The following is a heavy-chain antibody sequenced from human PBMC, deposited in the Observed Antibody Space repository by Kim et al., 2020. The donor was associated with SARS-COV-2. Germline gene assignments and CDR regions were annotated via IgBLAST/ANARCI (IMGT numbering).Heavy chain of an antibody. D-gene: IGHD6-6*01. Sequence: GGSLRLSCAASGFTFSSYAMHWVRQAPGKGLEWVAVISYDGSNKYYADSVKGRFTISRDNSKNTLYLQMNSLRAEDTAVYYCARDTDPSSSRGSYFDYWGQGTLVTVSS. CDR2: ISYDGSNK. V-gene: IGHV3-30*04. J-gene: IGHJ4*02. CDR1: GFTFSSYA. CDR3: ARDTDPSSSRGSYFDY.